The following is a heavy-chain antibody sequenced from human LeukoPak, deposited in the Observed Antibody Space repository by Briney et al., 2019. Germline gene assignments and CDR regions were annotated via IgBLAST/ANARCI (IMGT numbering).Heavy chain of an antibody. CDR2: INAGNGDT. CDR1: GYTFTNYA. CDR3: ARERGWGGLLRDALDI. Sequence: ASVTVSCTGSGYTFTNYAMHWVRQAPGQSLEWMGWINAGNGDTKYSQKFQGRVTITRDTSATTTYMKLSSLRSTDTAVYYCARERGWGGLLRDALDIWGQGTMVAVSS. V-gene: IGHV1-3*01. J-gene: IGHJ3*02. D-gene: IGHD2-21*02.